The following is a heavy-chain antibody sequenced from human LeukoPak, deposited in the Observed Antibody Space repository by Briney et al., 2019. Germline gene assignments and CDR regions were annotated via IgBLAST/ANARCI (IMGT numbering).Heavy chain of an antibody. J-gene: IGHJ4*02. CDR1: GYTFTSYY. CDR3: ARDDVATVTSDY. D-gene: IGHD5-12*01. Sequence: ASVKVSCKASGYTFTSYYMHWVRQAPGQGLERMGIINPSGGSTSYAQKFQGRVTMTRDTSTSTVYMELSSLRSEDTAVYYCARDDVATVTSDYWGQGTLVTVSS. CDR2: INPSGGST. V-gene: IGHV1-46*01.